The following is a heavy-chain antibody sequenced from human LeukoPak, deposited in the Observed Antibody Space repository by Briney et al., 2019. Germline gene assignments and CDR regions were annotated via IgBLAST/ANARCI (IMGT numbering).Heavy chain of an antibody. D-gene: IGHD1-7*01. J-gene: IGHJ4*02. V-gene: IGHV4-59*12. Sequence: SETLSLTCTVSGGSISGYYWSWIRQPPGKGLEWTWHIYHSGSTYYNPSLKSRVTISVDRSKNQFSLKLSSVTAADTAVYYCARVGQMGLPTVDYWGQGTLVTVSS. CDR1: GGSISGYY. CDR2: IYHSGST. CDR3: ARVGQMGLPTVDY.